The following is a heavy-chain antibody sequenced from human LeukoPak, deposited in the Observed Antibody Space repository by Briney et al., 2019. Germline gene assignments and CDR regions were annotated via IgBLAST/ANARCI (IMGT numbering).Heavy chain of an antibody. J-gene: IGHJ6*02. V-gene: IGHV1-2*02. Sequence: ASVKVSCKASGYTFTGYYMHWVRQAPGQGLEWMGWINPNSGGTNYAQKFQGRVTMTRDTSISTAYMELSRLRSDATAIYFCARDFLGRTNGGSNYFGMDVWGQGTTVTVSS. CDR2: INPNSGGT. CDR3: ARDFLGRTNGGSNYFGMDV. D-gene: IGHD2-8*01. CDR1: GYTFTGYY.